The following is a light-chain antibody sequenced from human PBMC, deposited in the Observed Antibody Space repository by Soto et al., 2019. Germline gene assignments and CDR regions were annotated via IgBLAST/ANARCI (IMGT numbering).Light chain of an antibody. J-gene: IGKJ1*01. Sequence: PGERATLSCRASQSFRGLLAWYQQKPGQAPRLLIYDAYNRATGIPDRFSGSGSGTDFTLTISRLEPEDFAVYYCQQYGSSPSWTVGQGNKVDIK. V-gene: IGKV3-20*01. CDR3: QQYGSSPSWT. CDR1: QSFRGL. CDR2: DAY.